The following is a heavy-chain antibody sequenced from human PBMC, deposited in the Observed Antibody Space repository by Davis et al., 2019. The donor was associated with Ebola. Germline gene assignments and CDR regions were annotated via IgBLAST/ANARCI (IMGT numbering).Heavy chain of an antibody. CDR2: INPNSGGT. CDR3: ASFLTYSSGTDY. Sequence: ASVKVSCKASGYTFTGYDINWVRQATGQGLEWMGRINPNSGGTNYAQKFQGRVTMTRDTSISTAYMELSRLRSDDTAVYYCASFLTYSSGTDYWGQGTLVTVSS. V-gene: IGHV1-2*06. J-gene: IGHJ4*02. D-gene: IGHD6-19*01. CDR1: GYTFTGYD.